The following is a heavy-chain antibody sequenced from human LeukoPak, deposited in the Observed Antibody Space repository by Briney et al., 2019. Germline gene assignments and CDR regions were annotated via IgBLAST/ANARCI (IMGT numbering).Heavy chain of an antibody. CDR3: ARDGACSSFSCQNFDY. V-gene: IGHV1-2*02. Sequence: GASVKVSCKASGYTFTGYYIHWVRQAPGQGLEWMGRINPYSGVTNYAQKFQGRVTMTTDTSINTAYMDLNSLRSDDTAVYYCARDGACSSFSCQNFDYWGQGTLVTVPS. J-gene: IGHJ4*02. D-gene: IGHD2-2*01. CDR1: GYTFTGYY. CDR2: INPYSGVT.